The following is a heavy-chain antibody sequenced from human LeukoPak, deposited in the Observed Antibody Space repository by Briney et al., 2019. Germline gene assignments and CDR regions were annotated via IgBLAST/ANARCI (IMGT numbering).Heavy chain of an antibody. CDR3: VSQEASVDYYDS. J-gene: IGHJ4*02. D-gene: IGHD2-21*01. CDR2: IYHSGST. V-gene: IGHV4-38-2*02. Sequence: SETLSLTCTVSGYSISSGYYWGWIRQPPGKGLEWIGSIYHSGSTNYNPSLKSRATMSVDTSNNQFSLKLTSVTAADAAMYYCVSQEASVDYYDSWGQGTLVTVSS. CDR1: GYSISSGYY.